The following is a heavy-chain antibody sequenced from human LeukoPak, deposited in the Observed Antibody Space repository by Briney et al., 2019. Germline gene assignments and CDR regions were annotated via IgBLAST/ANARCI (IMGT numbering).Heavy chain of an antibody. Sequence: RTSETLSLTCTVSGGSISSSSYYWGWIRQPPGKGLEWIGSIYYSGSTYYNPSLKSRVTISVDTSKNQFSLKLSSVTAADTAVYYSASVSVVVVAATRAFDIWGQGTMVTVSS. CDR3: ASVSVVVVAATRAFDI. D-gene: IGHD2-15*01. J-gene: IGHJ3*02. CDR1: GGSISSSSYY. CDR2: IYYSGST. V-gene: IGHV4-39*01.